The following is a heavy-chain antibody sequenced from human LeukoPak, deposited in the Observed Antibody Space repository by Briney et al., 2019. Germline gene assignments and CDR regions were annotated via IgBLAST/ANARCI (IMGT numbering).Heavy chain of an antibody. J-gene: IGHJ3*02. Sequence: SGGSLRLSCAASGFTVSSNYMSWVRQAPGKALERVSVIYSGSSTYYADSVKGRFTISRDNSKNTLYLQMNSLRAEDTAVYYCARDGYVGEGYSYDYDAFDIWGQGTMVTVSS. V-gene: IGHV3-66*01. CDR1: GFTVSSNY. D-gene: IGHD5-18*01. CDR3: ARDGYVGEGYSYDYDAFDI. CDR2: IYSGSST.